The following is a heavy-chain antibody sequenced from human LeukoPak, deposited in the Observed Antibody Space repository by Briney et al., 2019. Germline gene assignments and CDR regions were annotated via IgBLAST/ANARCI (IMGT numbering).Heavy chain of an antibody. D-gene: IGHD1-7*01. CDR2: INHSGST. Sequence: SETLSLTCAVYGGSFSGYYWSWIRQPPGKGLEWIGKINHSGSTNYNPSLKSRVTISVDTSKNQFSLKLSSVTAADTAVYYCARGRYNWNSPNYFDYSGQGTLVTVSS. J-gene: IGHJ4*02. CDR3: ARGRYNWNSPNYFDY. V-gene: IGHV4-34*01. CDR1: GGSFSGYY.